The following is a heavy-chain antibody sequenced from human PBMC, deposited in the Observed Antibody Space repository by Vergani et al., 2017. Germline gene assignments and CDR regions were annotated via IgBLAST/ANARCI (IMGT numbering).Heavy chain of an antibody. CDR3: ARLPDGYPRRDMDFDI. CDR2: IYYSGST. J-gene: IGHJ3*02. CDR1: GGSISSSSYY. Sequence: QLQLQESGPGLVKPSETLSLTCTVSGGSISSSSYYWGWIRQPPGKGLEWIGSIYYSGSTYYNPSLKSRVTISVDTSKNQFSLKLSSVTAADTAVYYCARLPDGYPRRDMDFDIWGQGTMVTVSS. D-gene: IGHD5-24*01. V-gene: IGHV4-39*01.